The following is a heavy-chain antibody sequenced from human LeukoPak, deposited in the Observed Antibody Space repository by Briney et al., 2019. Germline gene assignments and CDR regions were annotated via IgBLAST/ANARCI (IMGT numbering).Heavy chain of an antibody. J-gene: IGHJ4*02. CDR3: ATSESQTRFDY. Sequence: GESLKISCKGSGYSFTRKWIGWVRQMPGKGLEWMAIIYPGDSDTRYSPSFQGQVTISADKSINTAYLRWSSLKASDTAMYYCATSESQTRFDYWGQGTLVTVSS. CDR1: GYSFTRKW. V-gene: IGHV5-51*01. D-gene: IGHD1/OR15-1a*01. CDR2: IYPGDSDT.